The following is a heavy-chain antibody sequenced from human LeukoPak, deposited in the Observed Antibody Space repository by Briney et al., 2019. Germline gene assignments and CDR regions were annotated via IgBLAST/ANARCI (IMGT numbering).Heavy chain of an antibody. Sequence: ASVKVSCKASGYTFTGYYMHWVRQAPGQGLEWMGWINPNSGGTNYAQKFQGRVTMTRDTSIGTAYMELSRLRSDDTAVYYCAAGYSSSWSSFDYWGQGTLVTVSS. CDR1: GYTFTGYY. D-gene: IGHD6-13*01. CDR2: INPNSGGT. CDR3: AAGYSSSWSSFDY. J-gene: IGHJ4*02. V-gene: IGHV1-2*02.